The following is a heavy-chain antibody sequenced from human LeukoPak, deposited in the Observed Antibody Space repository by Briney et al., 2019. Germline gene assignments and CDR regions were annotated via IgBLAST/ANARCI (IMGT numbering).Heavy chain of an antibody. CDR1: GDSINSLDL. Sequence: SETLSHTCTVSGDSINSLDLWSWVRQPPGKGLEWIGEMYLSGTTHSNPSVKSRVTISIDKSKNQFFLNLSSVTAADTAVYYCAGLVGRYSSGLYYYYFDYWGQGTLVTVSS. V-gene: IGHV4-4*02. CDR2: MYLSGTT. J-gene: IGHJ4*02. CDR3: AGLVGRYSSGLYYYYFDY. D-gene: IGHD3-22*01.